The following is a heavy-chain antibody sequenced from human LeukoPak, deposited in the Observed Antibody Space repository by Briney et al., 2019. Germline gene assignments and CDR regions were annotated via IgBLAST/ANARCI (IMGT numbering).Heavy chain of an antibody. J-gene: IGHJ6*03. CDR2: IYHSGST. CDR1: GDSISSSNW. CDR3: ARVSFGVVPYYMDV. Sequence: SETLSLTCAVSGDSISSSNWWNWVRQPPGKGLEWVGEIYHSGSTNYNPSLKSRVTISVDTSKNQFSLKLSSVTAADTAVYYCARVSFGVVPYYMDVWGKGTTVTVSS. D-gene: IGHD3-3*01. V-gene: IGHV4-4*02.